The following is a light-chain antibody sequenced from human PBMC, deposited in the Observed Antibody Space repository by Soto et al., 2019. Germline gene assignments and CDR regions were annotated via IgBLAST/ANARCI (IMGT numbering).Light chain of an antibody. CDR2: GAS. J-gene: IGKJ5*01. V-gene: IGKV3D-15*01. Sequence: EIVLTQSPGTLSWSPGERATLSCWASQSVANNFLAWHQQKPGQTPRLPIYGASNRATGIPDRFSGSGSGTEFTLTISGLQSEDFGVYLCQQYNNRPPITFGQGTRLEIK. CDR1: QSVANN. CDR3: QQYNNRPPIT.